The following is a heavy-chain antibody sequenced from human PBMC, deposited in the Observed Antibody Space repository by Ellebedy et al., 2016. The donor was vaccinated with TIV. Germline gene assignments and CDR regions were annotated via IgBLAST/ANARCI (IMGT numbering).Heavy chain of an antibody. Sequence: MPSETLSLTCTVSGGSISSYYWSWIRQPAGKGLEWIGRIYTSGSTNYNPSLKSRVTMSVDTSKNQFSLKLSSVTAADTAVYYCARELNFRTRIAAAGTWWFDPWGQGTLVTVSS. V-gene: IGHV4-4*07. J-gene: IGHJ5*02. CDR3: ARELNFRTRIAAAGTWWFDP. CDR1: GGSISSYY. D-gene: IGHD6-13*01. CDR2: IYTSGST.